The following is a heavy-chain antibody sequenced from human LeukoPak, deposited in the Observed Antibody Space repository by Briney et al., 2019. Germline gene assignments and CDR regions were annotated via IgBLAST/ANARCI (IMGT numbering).Heavy chain of an antibody. Sequence: ASVKVSCKASGGTFSSYAISWVRQAPGQGLEWMGRIIPILGIANYAQKFQGRATITADKSTSTAYMELSSLRSEDTAVYYCARDLYYYDSSGYPGWGQGTLVTVSS. D-gene: IGHD3-22*01. J-gene: IGHJ4*02. V-gene: IGHV1-69*04. CDR1: GGTFSSYA. CDR3: ARDLYYYDSSGYPG. CDR2: IIPILGIA.